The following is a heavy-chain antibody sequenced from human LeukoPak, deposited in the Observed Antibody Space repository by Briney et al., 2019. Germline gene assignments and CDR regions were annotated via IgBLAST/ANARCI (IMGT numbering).Heavy chain of an antibody. CDR1: GGSISSGDYN. V-gene: IGHV4-30-4*01. CDR3: ARALVVRLTNWFDP. CDR2: ISNSGST. J-gene: IGHJ5*02. D-gene: IGHD2-2*01. Sequence: SQTLSLTCTVSGGSISSGDYNWSWIRQPPGKGLEWIGYISNSGSTSYNPSLKSRVTISVDMSKNQFSLKLSSVTAADTAVYYCARALVVRLTNWFDPWGQGTLVTVSS.